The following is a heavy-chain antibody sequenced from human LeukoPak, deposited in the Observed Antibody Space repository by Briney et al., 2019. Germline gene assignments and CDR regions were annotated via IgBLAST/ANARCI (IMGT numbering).Heavy chain of an antibody. CDR3: ARVAVRFGELLSPYYYMDV. Sequence: QSGGSLRLSCAASGFTFSSYEMNWVRQAPGKGLEWVSYISSSGSTIYYADSVKGRFTISRDNAKNSLYLQMNSLRAEDTAVYYCARVAVRFGELLSPYYYMDVWGKGTTVTISS. CDR1: GFTFSSYE. V-gene: IGHV3-48*03. CDR2: ISSSGSTI. J-gene: IGHJ6*03. D-gene: IGHD3-10*01.